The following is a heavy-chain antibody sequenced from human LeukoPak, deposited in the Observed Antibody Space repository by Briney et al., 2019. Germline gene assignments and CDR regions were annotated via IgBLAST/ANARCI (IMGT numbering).Heavy chain of an antibody. CDR1: GYPFTGYF. D-gene: IGHD3-22*01. J-gene: IGHJ3*02. CDR3: ARANYYDSIGDAFDI. V-gene: IGHV1-2*04. Sequence: GASVTVSCKASGYPFTGYFIHWVRQAPGLGLEWMGWINPNSGGTNYAQKFQGWVTMTRDTSINTAYMELSSLKSDDTAVYYCARANYYDSIGDAFDIWGQGTMVTVSS. CDR2: INPNSGGT.